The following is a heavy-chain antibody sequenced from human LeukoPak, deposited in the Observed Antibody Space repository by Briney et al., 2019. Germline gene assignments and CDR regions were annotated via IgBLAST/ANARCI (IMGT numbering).Heavy chain of an antibody. CDR3: ATRGSSWWFDS. CDR1: GFTFSSYA. CDR2: ISSSGGTT. V-gene: IGHV3-23*01. J-gene: IGHJ5*01. Sequence: PGGSLRLSCAASGFTFSSYAMSWVRQAPGKGLEWVSGISSSGGTTYYADSVKGRFTISRDNSKNTLYLQMDSLRAEDTAIYYCATRGSSWWFDSWGQGALVTVSS. D-gene: IGHD6-13*01.